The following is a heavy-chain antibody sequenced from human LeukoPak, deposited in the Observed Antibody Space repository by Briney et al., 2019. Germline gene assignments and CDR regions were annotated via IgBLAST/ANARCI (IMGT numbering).Heavy chain of an antibody. D-gene: IGHD6-19*01. CDR3: ARDAYSAVAGTIDY. CDR2: ISSSSSYI. CDR1: GFTFSSYS. V-gene: IGHV3-21*01. Sequence: GGSLRLSCAASGFTFSSYSMNWVRQAPGNGLEWVSSISSSSSYIYYADSVKGRFTISRDNAKNSLYLQMNSLRAEDTAVYYCARDAYSAVAGTIDYWGQGTLVTVSS. J-gene: IGHJ4*02.